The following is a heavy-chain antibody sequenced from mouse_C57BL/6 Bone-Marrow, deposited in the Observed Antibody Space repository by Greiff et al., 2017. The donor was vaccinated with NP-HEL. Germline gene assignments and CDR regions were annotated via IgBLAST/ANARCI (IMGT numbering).Heavy chain of an antibody. V-gene: IGHV1-18*01. CDR1: GYTFTDYN. CDR3: ARKGDYPPYWYCDV. CDR2: INPNNGGT. Sequence: EVQLQQSGPELVKPGASVKIPCKASGYTFTDYNMDWVKQSHGKSLEWIGDINPNNGGTIYNQKFKGKATLTVEKSSSTAYMELRSLTSEDTAVYYCARKGDYPPYWYCDVWGTGTTVTVSS. D-gene: IGHD2-4*01. J-gene: IGHJ1*03.